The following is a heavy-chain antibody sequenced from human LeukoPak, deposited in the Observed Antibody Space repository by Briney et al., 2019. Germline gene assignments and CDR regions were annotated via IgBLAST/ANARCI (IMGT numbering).Heavy chain of an antibody. V-gene: IGHV3-33*01. D-gene: IGHD2/OR15-2a*01. J-gene: IGHJ4*02. Sequence: PGGSLRLFCVASGFTFSNYGMHWVRQAPGKGLEWVAIIWFDGSGTYYADSVRGRVTFSRDNSKNTLYLQMNSLRAEDTAMYYCARHASTHYFDSWGQGTLVTVSS. CDR3: ARHASTHYFDS. CDR1: GFTFSNYG. CDR2: IWFDGSGT.